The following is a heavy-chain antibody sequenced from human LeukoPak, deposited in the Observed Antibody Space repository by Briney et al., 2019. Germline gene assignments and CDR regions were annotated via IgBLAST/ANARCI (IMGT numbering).Heavy chain of an antibody. Sequence: GASVKVSCKASGYTFTSYGISWVRQAPGQGLEWMGWISAYNGNTNYAQKLQGRVTMTTDTSTSTAYMELRSLRSDDTPVYYFAREIVVVFNCFGPWGQGTLVTVSS. CDR3: AREIVVVFNCFGP. D-gene: IGHD3-22*01. J-gene: IGHJ5*02. CDR1: GYTFTSYG. V-gene: IGHV1-18*01. CDR2: ISAYNGNT.